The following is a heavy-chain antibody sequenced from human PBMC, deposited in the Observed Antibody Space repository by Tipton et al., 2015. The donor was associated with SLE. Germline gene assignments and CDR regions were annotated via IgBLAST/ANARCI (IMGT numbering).Heavy chain of an antibody. J-gene: IGHJ5*02. Sequence: TLSLTCAVYGGSFSDYYWSWIRQPPGKGLEWIGEINHSGGTNYNPSLKSRVTISVDTSKNQFSLKLSSVTAADTAVYYCATALERVAAAGTTWFDPWGQGTLVTVSS. V-gene: IGHV4-34*01. CDR2: INHSGGT. CDR3: ATALERVAAAGTTWFDP. D-gene: IGHD6-13*01. CDR1: GGSFSDYY.